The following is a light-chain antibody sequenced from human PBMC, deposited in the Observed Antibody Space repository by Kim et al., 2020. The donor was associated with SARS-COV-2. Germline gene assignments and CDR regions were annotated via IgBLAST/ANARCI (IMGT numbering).Light chain of an antibody. CDR1: SLRSSY. V-gene: IGLV3-19*01. CDR2: GEN. J-gene: IGLJ2*01. CDR3: NFRDSSDHHLV. Sequence: SSELTQDPAVSVALGQTVRITCQGDSLRSSYASWYQQKPGQAPGLVIYGENNRPSGIPDRFSGSRSGNTASLTITGAQAEDEADYYCNFRDSSDHHLVFGGGTQLTVL.